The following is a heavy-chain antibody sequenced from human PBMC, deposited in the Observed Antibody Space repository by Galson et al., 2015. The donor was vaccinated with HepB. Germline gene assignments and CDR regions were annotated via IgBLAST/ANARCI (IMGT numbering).Heavy chain of an antibody. CDR1: GFTFSDYA. CDR3: ERDQPPYYYDSSGFYLRH. Sequence: SLRLSCAASGFTFSDYAMSWVRQAPGKGLEWVSAISGSGRSTYYADSVKGRFTISRDTSRNTVSLQMNGLRADDTAVYYCERDQPPYYYDSSGFYLRHWGQGTRVTVSS. CDR2: ISGSGRST. D-gene: IGHD3-22*01. J-gene: IGHJ1*01. V-gene: IGHV3-23*01.